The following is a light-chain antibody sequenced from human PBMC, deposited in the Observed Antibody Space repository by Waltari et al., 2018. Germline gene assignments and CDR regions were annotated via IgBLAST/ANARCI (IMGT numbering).Light chain of an antibody. CDR3: SSYTTSSAPGV. J-gene: IGLJ1*01. CDR1: DSDVGAYDF. CDR2: EVS. Sequence: QSALTQPASVSGSPGQSITISCSGTDSDVGAYDFVSWYQQHPGKAPHPIIYEVSNRPSGISNRFSASKSGNTPSLTISGLQAEDEADYYCSSYTTSSAPGVFGTGTRVTVL. V-gene: IGLV2-14*01.